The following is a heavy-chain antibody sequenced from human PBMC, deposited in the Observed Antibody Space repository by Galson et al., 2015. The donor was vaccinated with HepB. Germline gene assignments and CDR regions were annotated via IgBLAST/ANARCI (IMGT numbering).Heavy chain of an antibody. CDR3: AHRRRSSWRFDP. J-gene: IGHJ5*02. D-gene: IGHD6-13*01. CDR1: GFSLSTSGMC. V-gene: IGHV2-5*08. Sequence: PALVKPTQTLTLTCTFSGFSLSTSGMCVSWIRQPPGKALEWLARIDWDDDKRYSPSLKSRLTITKDTSKNQVVLTMTNMDPVDTATYYCAHRRRSSWRFDPWGQGTLVTVSS. CDR2: IDWDDDK.